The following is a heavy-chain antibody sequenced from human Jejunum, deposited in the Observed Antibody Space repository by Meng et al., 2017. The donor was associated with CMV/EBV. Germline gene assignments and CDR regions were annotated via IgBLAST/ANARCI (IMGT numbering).Heavy chain of an antibody. V-gene: IGHV4-30-4*08. J-gene: IGHJ3*02. CDR2: THYSGST. D-gene: IGHD2-2*02. CDR3: ARDCASTSCYTEDSFDI. Sequence: IPSRDSSWSWIRQPPGKGLEWIGYTHYSGSTFYNPSLESRVSISADPSKNQFSLRLTSVTAADTAVYYCARDCASTSCYTEDSFDIWGQGTMVTVSS. CDR1: IPSRDSS.